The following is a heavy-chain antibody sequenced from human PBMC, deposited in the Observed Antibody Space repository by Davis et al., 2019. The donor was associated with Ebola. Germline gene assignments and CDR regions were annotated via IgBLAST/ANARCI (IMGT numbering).Heavy chain of an antibody. CDR2: ISSDSDYI. J-gene: IGHJ4*02. V-gene: IGHV3-21*01. CDR1: GFTFSTYS. Sequence: GESLKISCAASGFTFSTYSKSWVRQAPGKGLEWVSSISSDSDYIYYADSAKGRFTISRDNAKNSLYLQMNSLRAEDTAVYYCAKSKSGPPHYWGQGTLVTVSS. CDR3: AKSKSGPPHY. D-gene: IGHD1-1*01.